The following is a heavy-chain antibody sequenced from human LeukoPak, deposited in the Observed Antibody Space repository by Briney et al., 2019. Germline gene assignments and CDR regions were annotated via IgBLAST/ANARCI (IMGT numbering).Heavy chain of an antibody. D-gene: IGHD1-26*01. J-gene: IGHJ6*02. CDR3: ARVRSMGEDYYYYGMDA. Sequence: SSETLSLTCTVSGGSISSYYWSWIRQPPGKGLEWIGYIYYSGSTNYNPSLKSRVTISVDTSKNQFSLKLSSVTAADTAVYYCARVRSMGEDYYYYGMDAWGQGTTVTVSS. CDR1: GGSISSYY. CDR2: IYYSGST. V-gene: IGHV4-59*01.